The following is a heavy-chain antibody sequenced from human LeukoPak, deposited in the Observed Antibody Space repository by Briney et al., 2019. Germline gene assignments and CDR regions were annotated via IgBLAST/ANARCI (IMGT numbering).Heavy chain of an antibody. V-gene: IGHV3-30*02. CDR2: IRYDGSNK. J-gene: IGHJ6*03. CDR3: ARDGAIAAAGYYYYYYMDV. D-gene: IGHD6-13*01. Sequence: PGGSLRLSCAASGFSFSYYWMSWVRQAPGKGLEWVAFIRYDGSNKYYADSVKGRFTISRDNSKSTLYLQMNSLRAEDTAVYYCARDGAIAAAGYYYYYYMDVWGKGTTVTVSS. CDR1: GFSFSYYW.